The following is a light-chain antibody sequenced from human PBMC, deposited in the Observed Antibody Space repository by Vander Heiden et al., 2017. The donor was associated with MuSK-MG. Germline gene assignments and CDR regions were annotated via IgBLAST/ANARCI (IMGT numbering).Light chain of an antibody. Sequence: QSALTQPASVSGSPGRSITISCTGTSSDVGSYNLVSCDQQHPGKAPKLMIHEVSKRPSGVSNRFSGSKSGNTASLTISGLQAEDEADYYCCSYAGSSTWVFGGGTKLTVL. CDR3: CSYAGSSTWV. CDR2: EVS. J-gene: IGLJ3*02. V-gene: IGLV2-23*02. CDR1: SSDVGSYNL.